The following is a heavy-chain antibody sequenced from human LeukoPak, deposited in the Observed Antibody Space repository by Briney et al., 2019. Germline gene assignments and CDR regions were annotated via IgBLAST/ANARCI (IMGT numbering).Heavy chain of an antibody. J-gene: IGHJ4*02. Sequence: SETLSLTCTVSGGSISSTSYYWGWIRQPPGKGLERIGNIYYSGSTYYSPSLKSRVTISIDTSKNQFSLKLTSVTAADTAVYFCARRPYSGNDYFDSWGQGTLVTVSS. CDR1: GGSISSTSYY. V-gene: IGHV4-39*01. D-gene: IGHD5-12*01. CDR3: ARRPYSGNDYFDS. CDR2: IYYSGST.